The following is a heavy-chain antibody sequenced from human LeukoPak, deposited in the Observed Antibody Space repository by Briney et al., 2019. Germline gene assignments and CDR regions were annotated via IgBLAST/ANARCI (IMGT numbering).Heavy chain of an antibody. D-gene: IGHD5-18*01. V-gene: IGHV3-30-3*01. Sequence: GGSLRLSCAASGFTFSSYAMHWVRQAPGKGLEWVAVISYDGSNKYYADSVKGRFTISRDNSKNTLYLQMNSLRAEDTAVYYCARGSKWIQLSTLDYWGQGTLVTVSS. J-gene: IGHJ4*02. CDR3: ARGSKWIQLSTLDY. CDR2: ISYDGSNK. CDR1: GFTFSSYA.